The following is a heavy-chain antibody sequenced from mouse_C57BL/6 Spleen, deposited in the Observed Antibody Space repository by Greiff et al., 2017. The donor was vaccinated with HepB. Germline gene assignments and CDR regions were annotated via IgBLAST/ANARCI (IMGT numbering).Heavy chain of an antibody. CDR3: ARGGLWSSYWYFDV. CDR1: GYSFTDYN. CDR2: INPNYVTT. D-gene: IGHD1-1*02. V-gene: IGHV1-39*01. Sequence: EVKLQESGPELVKPGASVKISCKASGYSFTDYNMNWVKQSNGKSLEWIGVINPNYVTTSYNQKFKGKATLTVDQSSSTAYMQLNSLTSEDSAVYYCARGGLWSSYWYFDVWGTGTTVTVSS. J-gene: IGHJ1*03.